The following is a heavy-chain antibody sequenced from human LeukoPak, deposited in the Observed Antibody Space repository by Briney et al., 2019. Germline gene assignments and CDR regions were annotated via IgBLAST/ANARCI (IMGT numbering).Heavy chain of an antibody. V-gene: IGHV1-2*02. D-gene: IGHD6-13*01. CDR1: GGTFSSYA. CDR2: INPNSGGT. J-gene: IGHJ4*02. CDR3: ARSVKYSSIDY. Sequence: ASVKVSCKASGGTFSSYAISWVRQAPGQGLEWMGWINPNSGGTNYAQKFQGRVTMTRDTSISTAYMELSRLRSDDTAVYYCARSVKYSSIDYWGQGTLVTVSS.